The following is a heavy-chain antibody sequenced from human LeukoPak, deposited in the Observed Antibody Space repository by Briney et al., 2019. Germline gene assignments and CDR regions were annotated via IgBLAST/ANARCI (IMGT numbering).Heavy chain of an antibody. CDR2: IRSSGSTV. J-gene: IGHJ6*02. D-gene: IGHD3-10*02. V-gene: IGHV3-11*01. CDR3: ARMLGEEPPVYYGMDV. Sequence: PGGSLRLSCAASGFTFSDYYMSWIRQAPGKGLEWVSHIRSSGSTVYYADSVKGRFTISRDNAKNSLYLQMNSLRAEDTAVYYCARMLGEEPPVYYGMDVWGQGTTVTVSS. CDR1: GFTFSDYY.